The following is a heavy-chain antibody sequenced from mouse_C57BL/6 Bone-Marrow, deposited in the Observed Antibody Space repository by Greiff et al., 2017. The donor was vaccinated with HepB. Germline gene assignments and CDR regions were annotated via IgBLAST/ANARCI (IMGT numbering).Heavy chain of an antibody. CDR2: IHPNSGST. V-gene: IGHV1-64*01. Sequence: VQLQQSGAELVKPGASVKLSCKASGYTFTSYWMHWVKQRPGQGLEWIGMIHPNSGSTNYNEKFKSKATLTVDKSSSTAYMQLSSLTSEDSAVYYCARYPYGSYWYFDVWGTGTTVTVSS. CDR3: ARYPYGSYWYFDV. J-gene: IGHJ1*03. CDR1: GYTFTSYW. D-gene: IGHD1-1*01.